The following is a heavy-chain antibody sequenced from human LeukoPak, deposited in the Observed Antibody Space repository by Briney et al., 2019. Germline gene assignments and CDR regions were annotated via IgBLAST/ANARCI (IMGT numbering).Heavy chain of an antibody. J-gene: IGHJ5*02. CDR3: ARDNYAGANWFDP. V-gene: IGHV1-69*05. CDR1: GGTFSSYA. D-gene: IGHD1-7*01. CDR2: IIPIFGTA. Sequence: SVKVSCKASGGTFSSYAISWVRQAPGQGLGWMGGIIPIFGTANYAQKFQGRVTITTDESTSTAYMELSSLRSEDTAVYYCARDNYAGANWFDPWGQGTLVTVSS.